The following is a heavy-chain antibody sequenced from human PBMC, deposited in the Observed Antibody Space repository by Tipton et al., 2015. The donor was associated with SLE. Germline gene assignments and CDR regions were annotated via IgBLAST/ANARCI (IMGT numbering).Heavy chain of an antibody. CDR1: GFIFNSYS. V-gene: IGHV4-34*01. CDR2: SHQSGTN. CDR3: ARHDTIYGRNWFDP. D-gene: IGHD1-1*01. Sequence: LRLSCAASGFIFNSYSINWVRQAPGKGLEWIGESHQSGTNNYHPSFKSRVTISVDTSKNHFSLQLRSVTAADTAVYYCARHDTIYGRNWFDPWGQGTLVTVSS. J-gene: IGHJ5*02.